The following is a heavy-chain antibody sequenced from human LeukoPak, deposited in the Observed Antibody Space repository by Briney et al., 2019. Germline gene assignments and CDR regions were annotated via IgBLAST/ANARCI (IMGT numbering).Heavy chain of an antibody. CDR1: GFTFSSYA. CDR2: ISYDGSNK. V-gene: IGHV3-30*04. CDR3: AHTSVAVISQNYLDY. D-gene: IGHD3-22*01. Sequence: GGSLRLSCAASGFTFSSYAMHWVRQAPGKGLEWVAVISYDGSNKYYADSVKGRFTISRDNSQNTLYLQMNSLRAEDTAVYYCAHTSVAVISQNYLDYWGQGTLVTVSS. J-gene: IGHJ4*02.